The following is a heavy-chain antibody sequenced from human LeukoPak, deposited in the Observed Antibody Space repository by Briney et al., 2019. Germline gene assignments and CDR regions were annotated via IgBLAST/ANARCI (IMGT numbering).Heavy chain of an antibody. J-gene: IGHJ5*02. V-gene: IGHV4-34*01. CDR3: ARGLYYDNKFDP. Sequence: PSETLSLTCAVYGGSFSGYYWSWIRQPPGKGLEWIGEINHSGSTNYNPSLKSRVTISVDTSKNQFSLKLSSVTAADTAVYYCARGLYYDNKFDPWGQGTLVTVSS. CDR1: GGSFSGYY. D-gene: IGHD3-9*01. CDR2: INHSGST.